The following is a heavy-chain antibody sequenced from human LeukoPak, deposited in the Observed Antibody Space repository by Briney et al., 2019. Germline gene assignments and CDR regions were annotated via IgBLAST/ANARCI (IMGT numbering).Heavy chain of an antibody. CDR1: GFTVSSNY. J-gene: IGHJ4*02. CDR3: ARDEVGGPLKY. Sequence: GGSLRLSCAASGFTVSSNYMSWVRQAPGKGLEWVSVIYSGGSTYYADSVKGRFTISRDNSKNTLYLQMSSLRVEDTAMYYCARDEVGGPLKYWGQGTLVTVSS. D-gene: IGHD6-6*01. CDR2: IYSGGST. V-gene: IGHV3-53*01.